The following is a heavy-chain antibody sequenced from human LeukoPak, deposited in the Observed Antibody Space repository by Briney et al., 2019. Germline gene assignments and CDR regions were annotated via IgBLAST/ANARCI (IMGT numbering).Heavy chain of an antibody. CDR2: ISSSSSYI. CDR3: ARGASSTSFYMDV. Sequence: GESLRLSCAASGFTFSSYSMNWVRQAPGKGLEWVSSISSSSSYIYYADSVKGRFTISRDNAKNSLYLQMNSLRAEDTAVYYCARGASSTSFYMDVWGKGTTVTVSS. J-gene: IGHJ6*03. CDR1: GFTFSSYS. D-gene: IGHD2-2*01. V-gene: IGHV3-21*01.